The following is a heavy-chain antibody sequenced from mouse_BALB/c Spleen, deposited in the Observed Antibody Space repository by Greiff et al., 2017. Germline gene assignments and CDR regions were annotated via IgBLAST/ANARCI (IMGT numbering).Heavy chain of an antibody. CDR1: GYTFTDYA. D-gene: IGHD2-3*01. CDR3: ARWMEYYYAMDY. CDR2: ISTYYGNT. J-gene: IGHJ4*01. V-gene: IGHV1-67*01. Sequence: QVQLQQSGPELVRPGVSVKISCKGSGYTFTDYAMHWVKQSHAKSLEWIGVISTYYGNTNYNQKFKGKATMTVDKSSSTAYMELARLTSEDSAIYYCARWMEYYYAMDYWGQGTSVTVSS.